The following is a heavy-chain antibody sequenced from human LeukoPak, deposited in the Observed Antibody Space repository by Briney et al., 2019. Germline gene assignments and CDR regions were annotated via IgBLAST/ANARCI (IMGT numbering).Heavy chain of an antibody. D-gene: IGHD2-8*02. Sequence: PGGSLRLSCGASGFTFSSSAMHWVRQGPGKGLEWVAYIAHHGNNKYYADSVKGRFTISRDNSKGSLYLQMNSVRADDTAVYYCAKDGSWSCTDWGQGTLVRVSS. V-gene: IGHV3-30*02. CDR1: GFTFSSSA. CDR3: AKDGSWSCTD. J-gene: IGHJ4*02. CDR2: IAHHGNNK.